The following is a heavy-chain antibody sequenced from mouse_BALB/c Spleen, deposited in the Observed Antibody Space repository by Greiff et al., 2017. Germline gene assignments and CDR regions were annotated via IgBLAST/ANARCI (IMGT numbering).Heavy chain of an antibody. D-gene: IGHD1-1*01. CDR1: GFSLTSYG. CDR2: IWAGGST. Sequence: QVQLKESGPGLVAPSQSLSITCTVSGFSLTSYGVHWVRQPPGKGLEWLGVIWAGGSTNYNSALMSRLSISKDNSKSQVFLKMNSLQTDDTAMYYCARDRGGRTRAWFAYWGQGTLVTVSA. CDR3: ARDRGGRTRAWFAY. V-gene: IGHV2-9*02. J-gene: IGHJ3*01.